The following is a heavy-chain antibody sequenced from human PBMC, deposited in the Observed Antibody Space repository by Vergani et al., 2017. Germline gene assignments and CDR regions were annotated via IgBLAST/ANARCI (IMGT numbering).Heavy chain of an antibody. CDR3: ARGPSDYDFWSGYYKGNWFDP. CDR2: IYYSGST. D-gene: IGHD3-3*01. Sequence: QVQLQESGPGLVKPSQTLSLTCTVSGGSISSGGYYWSWIRQHPGKGLEWIGYIYYSGSTYYNPSRKSRVTISVDTSKNQFSLKLSSVTAADTAVYYCARGPSDYDFWSGYYKGNWFDPWGQGTLVTVSS. CDR1: GGSISSGGYY. J-gene: IGHJ5*02. V-gene: IGHV4-31*03.